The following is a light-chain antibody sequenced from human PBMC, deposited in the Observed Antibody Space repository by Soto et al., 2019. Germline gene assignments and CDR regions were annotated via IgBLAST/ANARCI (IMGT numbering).Light chain of an antibody. CDR1: SSDVGAYNY. J-gene: IGLJ1*01. CDR2: DVR. V-gene: IGLV2-14*01. Sequence: QSVLTQPASVSVSPGQSITISCTGTSSDVGAYNYVSWYQQHPGKAPKLMIYDVRKRPSGISNRFSGSKSGNTASLTISGLQAEDESDYFCSSYTSSSTPYYVFGTGTKVTVL. CDR3: SSYTSSSTPYYV.